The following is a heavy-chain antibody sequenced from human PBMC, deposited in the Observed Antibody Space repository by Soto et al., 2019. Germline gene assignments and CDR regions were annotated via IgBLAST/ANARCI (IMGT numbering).Heavy chain of an antibody. D-gene: IGHD3-16*01. CDR3: AKGPWGEDFDY. V-gene: IGHV3-30*18. Sequence: PGGSLRLSCAASGFTFSSYGMHWVRQAPGKGLEWVAVISYDGSNKYYADSVKGRFTISRDNSKNTLYLQMNSLRAEDTAVYYCAKGPWGEDFDYWGQGTLVTVSS. J-gene: IGHJ4*02. CDR1: GFTFSSYG. CDR2: ISYDGSNK.